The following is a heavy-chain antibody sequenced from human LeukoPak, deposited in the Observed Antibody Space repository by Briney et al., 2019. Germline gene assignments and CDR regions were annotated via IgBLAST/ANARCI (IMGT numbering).Heavy chain of an antibody. Sequence: GTSVKFSCKASGFTFTSSAMQWVRQARGQRLEWIGWIVVGSGKTNYAQKFQERVTITRDMSTSTAYMELSSLRSEDTAVYYCAAGYYDSSGYYYDAFDIWGQGTMVTVSS. CDR1: GFTFTSSA. J-gene: IGHJ3*02. CDR3: AAGYYDSSGYYYDAFDI. V-gene: IGHV1-58*02. CDR2: IVVGSGKT. D-gene: IGHD3-22*01.